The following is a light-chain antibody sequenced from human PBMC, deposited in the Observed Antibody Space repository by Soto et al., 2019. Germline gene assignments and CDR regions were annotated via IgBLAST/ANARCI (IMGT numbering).Light chain of an antibody. J-gene: IGLJ2*01. CDR3: CSYAGTYTVV. CDR1: SSDVGGYNY. Sequence: QSALTQPRSVSGSPGQSVTISCTGTSSDVGGYNYVSWYQQHPGKAPKLMIYDVSQRPSGVPDRFSASKSGNTASLTISGLQAEDEAAYYCCSYAGTYTVVFGGGTKVTVL. V-gene: IGLV2-11*01. CDR2: DVS.